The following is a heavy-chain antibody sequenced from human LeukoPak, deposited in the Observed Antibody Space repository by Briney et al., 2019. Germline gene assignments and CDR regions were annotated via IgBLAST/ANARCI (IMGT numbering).Heavy chain of an antibody. Sequence: GGSLRLSCAASGFTFSSYSMNWVRQTPGKGLEWVSSISSSSSYIYYADSVKGRFTISRDNAKNSLYLQTNSLRAEDTAVYYCARDGSGWYYFDYWGQGTLVTVSS. CDR3: ARDGSGWYYFDY. D-gene: IGHD6-19*01. V-gene: IGHV3-21*01. J-gene: IGHJ4*02. CDR2: ISSSSSYI. CDR1: GFTFSSYS.